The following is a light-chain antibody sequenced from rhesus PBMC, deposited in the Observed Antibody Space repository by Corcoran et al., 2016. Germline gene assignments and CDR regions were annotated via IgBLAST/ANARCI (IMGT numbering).Light chain of an antibody. CDR3: QQHNDYPYT. V-gene: IGKV1S14*01. CDR1: PGMSSY. Sequence: DIQMTQSPSSLSASVGDTVTITCRACPGMSSYLAWYQQKPGKAPKPLIYYASNLESGVPSRFIGRGSGTDFTLPIRSLQPEDFAIYYCQQHNDYPYTFGQGTKVEIK. J-gene: IGKJ2*01. CDR2: YAS.